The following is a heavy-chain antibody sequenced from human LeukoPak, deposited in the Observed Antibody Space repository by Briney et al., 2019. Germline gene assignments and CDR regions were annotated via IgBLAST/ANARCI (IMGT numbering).Heavy chain of an antibody. J-gene: IGHJ5*02. CDR3: ARVSPEGYNWFDP. Sequence: PGGSLRLSCAASGFTFSSYSMNWVRQAPGKGLEWVSSISSSSSYIYYADSVKGRFTISRDNAKNSLYLQMNSLRAEDTAVYYCARVSPEGYNWFDPWGQGTLVTVSS. V-gene: IGHV3-21*01. CDR1: GFTFSSYS. CDR2: ISSSSSYI.